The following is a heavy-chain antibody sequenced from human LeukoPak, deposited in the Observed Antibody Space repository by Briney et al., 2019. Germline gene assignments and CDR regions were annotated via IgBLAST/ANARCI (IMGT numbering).Heavy chain of an antibody. J-gene: IGHJ4*02. D-gene: IGHD5-24*01. CDR2: ISYSGST. CDR1: GGSISDYY. CDR3: TRDRRDGYNYVDY. Sequence: SETLSLTCTVSGGSISDYYWSWIRQPPGKGLEWIGYISYSGSTDYNPSLKSRVTMSVDTSKNQFSPKLNSVTPADTAIYYCTRDRRDGYNYVDYWGQGTLVTVSS. V-gene: IGHV4-59*01.